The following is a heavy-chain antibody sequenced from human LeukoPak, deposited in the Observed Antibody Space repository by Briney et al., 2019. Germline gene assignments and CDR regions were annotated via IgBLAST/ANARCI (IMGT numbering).Heavy chain of an antibody. CDR2: IIPMFGRA. Sequence: GASVKVSCKASGGTFSRYTISWVRQAPGQGLEWMGGIIPMFGRAYYAQKFQGRLTITADESSTTAYMELSGLRSEDTAVYYCATDASIYDSRGYYYLWWGQGTLVTVSS. V-gene: IGHV1-69*13. CDR1: GGTFSRYT. D-gene: IGHD3-22*01. CDR3: ATDASIYDSRGYYYLW. J-gene: IGHJ4*02.